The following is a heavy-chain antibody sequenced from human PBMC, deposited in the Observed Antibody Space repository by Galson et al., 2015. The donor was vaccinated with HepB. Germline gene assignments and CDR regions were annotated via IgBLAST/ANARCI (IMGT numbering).Heavy chain of an antibody. V-gene: IGHV4-59*01. CDR3: ARADWDYYDSSGYLDY. J-gene: IGHJ4*02. Sequence: SETLSLTCTVSGGSISSYYWSWIRQPPGKGLEWIGYIYYSGSTNYNPSLKSRVTISVDTSKNQFSLKLSSVTAADTAVYYCARADWDYYDSSGYLDYWGQGTLVTVSS. D-gene: IGHD3-22*01. CDR1: GGSISSYY. CDR2: IYYSGST.